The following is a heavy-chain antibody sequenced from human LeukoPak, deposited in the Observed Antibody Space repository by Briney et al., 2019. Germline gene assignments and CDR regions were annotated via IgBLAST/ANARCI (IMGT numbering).Heavy chain of an antibody. Sequence: PSETLSLTCTVSGGSISSYYWSWIRQPAGKGLEWIGRIYTSGSTNYNPSLKSRVTMSVDTSKNQFSLKLSSVTAADTAVYYCASDSSGYRPDAFDIWGQGTMVTVSS. V-gene: IGHV4-4*07. CDR2: IYTSGST. D-gene: IGHD3-22*01. CDR3: ASDSSGYRPDAFDI. J-gene: IGHJ3*02. CDR1: GGSISSYY.